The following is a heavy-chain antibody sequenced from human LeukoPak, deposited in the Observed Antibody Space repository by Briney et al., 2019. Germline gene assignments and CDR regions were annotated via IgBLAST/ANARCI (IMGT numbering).Heavy chain of an antibody. V-gene: IGHV4-38-2*01. CDR3: ARGIPPRGGHFDY. Sequence: SETLSLTCAVSGYSISSGYYWGWLRQPPGKGLEWIGSIYHSGSTYYNPSLKSRVTISVDTSKNQFSLKLSSVTAADTAVYYCARGIPPRGGHFDYWGQGTLVTVSS. D-gene: IGHD3-16*01. CDR2: IYHSGST. CDR1: GYSISSGYY. J-gene: IGHJ4*02.